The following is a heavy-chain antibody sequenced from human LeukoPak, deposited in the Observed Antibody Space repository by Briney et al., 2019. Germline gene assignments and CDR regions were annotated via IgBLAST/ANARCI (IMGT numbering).Heavy chain of an antibody. D-gene: IGHD1-1*01. CDR2: IKQDGSEK. CDR1: GFTFSTYW. CDR3: TSRWVLDY. J-gene: IGHJ4*02. V-gene: IGHV3-7*01. Sequence: PGGSLRLSCAASGFTFSTYWMTWVRQAPGKGLEWVANIKQDGSEKYYVDSVNGRFTISRDNAKNSLYLQMNSLRAEDTAVYYCTSRWVLDYWGQGTLVTVSS.